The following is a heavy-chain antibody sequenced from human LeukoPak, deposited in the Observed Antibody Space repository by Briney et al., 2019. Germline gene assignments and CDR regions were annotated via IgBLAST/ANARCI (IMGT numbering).Heavy chain of an antibody. Sequence: GGSLRLSCAASGFTFSSYTMHWVRQAPGKALEYVSAISDNGGSTYFASSVKGRFTISRDNSKNTLYLQMNSLRAEDTAVYYCARDWGYCSSTSCPFDYWGQGTLVTVSS. D-gene: IGHD2-2*01. CDR1: GFTFSSYT. J-gene: IGHJ4*02. CDR2: ISDNGGST. V-gene: IGHV3-64*01. CDR3: ARDWGYCSSTSCPFDY.